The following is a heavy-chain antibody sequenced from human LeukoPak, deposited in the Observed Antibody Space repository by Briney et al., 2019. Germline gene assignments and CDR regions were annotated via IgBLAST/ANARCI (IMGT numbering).Heavy chain of an antibody. D-gene: IGHD3-10*01. V-gene: IGHV1-18*01. Sequence: ASVKVSCKASGGTFSSYGISWVRQAPGQGLEWMGWISAYNGNTNYAQKLQGRVTMTTDTSTSTAYMELRSLRSDDTAVYYCARSFGLRGVRNYIPGYWGQGTLVTVSS. CDR2: ISAYNGNT. CDR3: ARSFGLRGVRNYIPGY. CDR1: GGTFSSYG. J-gene: IGHJ4*02.